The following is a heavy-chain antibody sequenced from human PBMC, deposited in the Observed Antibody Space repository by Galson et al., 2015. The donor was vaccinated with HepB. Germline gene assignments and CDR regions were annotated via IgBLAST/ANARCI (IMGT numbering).Heavy chain of an antibody. D-gene: IGHD3-22*01. Sequence: SLRLSCAASGFTFISFSIHWVRQAPGKGLEYVSAISSSGSSTHYADSVKGRFTISRDNSKNTLYLQMSSLRTEDTAVYYCVKGASRYYDSSAYYSYWGQGTLVTVSS. CDR3: VKGASRYYDSSAYYSY. CDR2: ISSSGSST. CDR1: GFTFISFS. V-gene: IGHV3-64D*06. J-gene: IGHJ4*02.